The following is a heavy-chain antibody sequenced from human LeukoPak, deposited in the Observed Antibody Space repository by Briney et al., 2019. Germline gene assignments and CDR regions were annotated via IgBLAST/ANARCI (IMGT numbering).Heavy chain of an antibody. CDR1: GGSFSGYY. CDR3: ARGVGSYYNY. J-gene: IGHJ4*02. V-gene: IGHV4-34*01. CDR2: INHSGST. D-gene: IGHD1-26*01. Sequence: SETLSLTCAVCGGSFSGYYWSWIRQPPGKGLEWIGEINHSGSTNYNPSLKSRVTISVDTSKNQFSLKLSSVTAADTAVYYCARGVGSYYNYWGQGTLVTVSS.